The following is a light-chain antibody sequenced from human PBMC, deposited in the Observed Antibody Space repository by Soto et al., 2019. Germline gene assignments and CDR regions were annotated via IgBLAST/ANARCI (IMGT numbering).Light chain of an antibody. J-gene: IGKJ1*01. Sequence: VMPKSPATLSVSPGERATLSCRASQSVGSNLAWYQQKPGQAPRLLIHGATTRATGIPARFSGSGSGTEFTLTISSLQPDDFATYYCQQYNSYSGTFGQGTKVDI. CDR3: QQYNSYSGT. CDR1: QSVGSN. V-gene: IGKV3-15*01. CDR2: GAT.